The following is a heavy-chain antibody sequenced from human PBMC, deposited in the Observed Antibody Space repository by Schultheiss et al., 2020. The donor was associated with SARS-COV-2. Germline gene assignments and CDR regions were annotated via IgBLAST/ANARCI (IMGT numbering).Heavy chain of an antibody. J-gene: IGHJ4*02. CDR2: IYYSGST. CDR3: ARQERFLEWHHTY. CDR1: GASISSFNW. V-gene: IGHV4-39*01. Sequence: SQTLSLTCVVSGASISSFNWWSWVRQPPGKGLEWIGSIYYSGSTYYNPSLKSRVTISVDTSKNQFSLKLSSVTAADTAVYYCARQERFLEWHHTYWGQGTLVTVSS. D-gene: IGHD3-3*01.